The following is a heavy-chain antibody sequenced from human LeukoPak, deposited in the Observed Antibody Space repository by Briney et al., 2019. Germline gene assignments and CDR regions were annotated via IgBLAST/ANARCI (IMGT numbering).Heavy chain of an antibody. D-gene: IGHD3-16*02. J-gene: IGHJ4*02. Sequence: PSETLSLTCGVSGGSFSGYYWNWIRQSPEKGLEWVGEINRSGNTRYNPSLRSRITMSVDTSRNHFSLKLSSVTAADTAVYFCAREIIWGTYRRLYYFDTWGQGTLVTVSS. V-gene: IGHV4-34*01. CDR2: INRSGNT. CDR3: AREIIWGTYRRLYYFDT. CDR1: GGSFSGYY.